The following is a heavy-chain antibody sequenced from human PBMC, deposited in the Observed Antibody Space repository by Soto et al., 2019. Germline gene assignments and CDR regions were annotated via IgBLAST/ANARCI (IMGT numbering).Heavy chain of an antibody. Sequence: SETLCLTCTVSGGPVSSGSYYWSWIRQPPGKGLEWIGYIYYSGSTNYNPSLKSRVTISVDTSKNQFSLKLSSVTAADTAVYYCAGSMTTVVTPGSGYFDYWGQGTLVTVSS. D-gene: IGHD4-17*01. CDR3: AGSMTTVVTPGSGYFDY. CDR1: GGPVSSGSYY. CDR2: IYYSGST. V-gene: IGHV4-61*01. J-gene: IGHJ4*02.